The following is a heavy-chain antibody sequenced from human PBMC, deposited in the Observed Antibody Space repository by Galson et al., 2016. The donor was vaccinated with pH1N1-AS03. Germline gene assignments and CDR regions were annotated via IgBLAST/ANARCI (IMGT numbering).Heavy chain of an antibody. CDR1: GGSFSGYS. CDR2: INHSGST. J-gene: IGHJ5*02. D-gene: IGHD7-27*01. CDR3: AGRANGGFAGRQNWFDP. Sequence: SETLSLTCAVYGGSFSGYSCSWIRQPPGKGLEWIGEINHSGSTNYNPSLKSRVTMSVDMAKNPISLNMTSVTAADTAVYYCAGRANGGFAGRQNWFDPWGQGTLVTVSS. V-gene: IGHV4-34*01.